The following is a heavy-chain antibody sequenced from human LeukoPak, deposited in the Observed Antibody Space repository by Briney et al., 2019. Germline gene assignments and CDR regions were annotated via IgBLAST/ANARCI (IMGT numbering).Heavy chain of an antibody. Sequence: GGSLRLSCAATGFTFSTYWMHWVRHAPGKGLVWVSPINSGGSSTNYADSVKGRFTITRDNAKNTLYLQMNSLRAEDTAVYYCARDPPMIVSPAMLDYWGQRTLVTVSS. CDR1: GFTFSTYW. CDR2: INSGGSST. V-gene: IGHV3-74*01. J-gene: IGHJ4*02. CDR3: ARDPPMIVSPAMLDY. D-gene: IGHD3-22*01.